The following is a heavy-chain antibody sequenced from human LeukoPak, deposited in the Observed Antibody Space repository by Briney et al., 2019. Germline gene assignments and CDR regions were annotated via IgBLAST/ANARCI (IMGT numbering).Heavy chain of an antibody. CDR2: ISAYNGNT. J-gene: IGHJ2*01. D-gene: IGHD2-15*01. Sequence: ASVKVSCKASGYTLTSYGISWVRQAPGQGLEWMGWISAYNGNTNYAQKLQGRVTMTTDTSTSTAYMELRSLRSDDTAVYYCARVDVVVVAATHFAPWYFDLWGRGTLVTVSS. CDR3: ARVDVVVVAATHFAPWYFDL. V-gene: IGHV1-18*01. CDR1: GYTLTSYG.